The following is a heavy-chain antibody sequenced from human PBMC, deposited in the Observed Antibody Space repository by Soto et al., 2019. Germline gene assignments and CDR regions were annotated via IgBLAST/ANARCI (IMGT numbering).Heavy chain of an antibody. V-gene: IGHV1-69*01. CDR1: GGTFRNDA. D-gene: IGHD6-13*01. CDR3: AIPLPKQQLVRGAFDH. Sequence: QVQLGQSGAEVKKPGSSVKLSCKTSGGTFRNDAINWVRQSPGQGLEGMGGSIPVFGTANYAQTFQGRFTITADASTSTAYMELSSLRSEDTAVYYCAIPLPKQQLVRGAFDHWGQGTLVTVAS. CDR2: SIPVFGTA. J-gene: IGHJ4*02.